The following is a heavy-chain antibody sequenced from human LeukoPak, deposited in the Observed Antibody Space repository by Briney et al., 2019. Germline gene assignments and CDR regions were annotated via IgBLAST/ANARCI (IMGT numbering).Heavy chain of an antibody. CDR3: ARELSGHGSGSCPLDY. CDR2: INPSGGST. J-gene: IGHJ4*02. D-gene: IGHD3-10*01. V-gene: IGHV1-46*01. Sequence: ASVKVSCKASGYTFTSYYMHWVRQAPGQGLEWMGIINPSGGSTSYAQKFQGRVTMTRDTSTSTVYMELSSLRSEDTAVYYCARELSGHGSGSCPLDYWGQGTLVTVSS. CDR1: GYTFTSYY.